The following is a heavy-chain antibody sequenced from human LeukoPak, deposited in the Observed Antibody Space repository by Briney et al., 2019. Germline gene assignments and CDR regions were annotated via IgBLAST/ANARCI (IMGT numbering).Heavy chain of an antibody. J-gene: IGHJ6*03. CDR1: GGSISSYY. Sequence: PSETLSLTCTVSGGSISSYYWSWIRQPPGKGLEWIGYIYYSGNTKYNPSLKSRVTISADTSNNQFSLKLSSVTAADTAVYYCARDRLDSYYYMDVWGKGTTVTVSS. CDR3: ARDRLDSYYYMDV. CDR2: IYYSGNT. D-gene: IGHD3-16*01. V-gene: IGHV4-59*01.